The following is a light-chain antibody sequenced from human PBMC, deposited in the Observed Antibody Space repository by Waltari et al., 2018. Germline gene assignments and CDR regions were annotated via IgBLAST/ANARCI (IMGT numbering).Light chain of an antibody. CDR2: DVI. Sequence: QPALTQPASVSGSPGHSTTIPCYRPSSDMGFSTYVPWYQQHPGKAPKLIIYDVIQRPSGVSDRFSGSKSGNTASLTISGLQAEDEADYYCNSYTGSSSWVFGGGTKVTVL. V-gene: IGLV2-14*01. CDR1: SSDMGFSTY. CDR3: NSYTGSSSWV. J-gene: IGLJ3*02.